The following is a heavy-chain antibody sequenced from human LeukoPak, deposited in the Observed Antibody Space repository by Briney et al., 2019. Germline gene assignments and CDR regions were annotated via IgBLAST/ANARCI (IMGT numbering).Heavy chain of an antibody. D-gene: IGHD3-3*01. J-gene: IGHJ6*02. V-gene: IGHV1-8*01. CDR2: MNPNSGNT. CDR3: ARGSALEWLLYGYYYYGMDV. Sequence: ASVKVSCKVSGYTFTSYDINWVRQATGQGLEWMGWMNPNSGNTGYAQKFQGRVTMTRNTSISTAYMELSSLRSEDTAVYYCARGSALEWLLYGYYYYGMDVWGQGTTVTVSS. CDR1: GYTFTSYD.